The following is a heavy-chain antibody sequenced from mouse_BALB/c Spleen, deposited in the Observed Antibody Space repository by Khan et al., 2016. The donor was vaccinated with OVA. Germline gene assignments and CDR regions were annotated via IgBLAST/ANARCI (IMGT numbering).Heavy chain of an antibody. CDR1: GYTFTSYW. J-gene: IGHJ3*01. Sequence: QVQLKESGTELVRPGTSVRLSCKASGYTFTSYWMNWIKQRPEQGLEWIGRIDPYDSETHYTQKFKDKATLTVDTSSNTAYMQLNSLTSEDSAVYYCARYPFAYWGQGTLVTVSA. V-gene: IGHV1-52*01. CDR3: ARYPFAY. CDR2: IDPYDSET.